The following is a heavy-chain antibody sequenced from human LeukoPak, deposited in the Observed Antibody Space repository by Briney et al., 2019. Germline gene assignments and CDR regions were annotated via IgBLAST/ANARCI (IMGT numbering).Heavy chain of an antibody. D-gene: IGHD3-22*01. CDR3: ARDPYYDSSGYYGY. J-gene: IGHJ4*02. CDR1: GFTFSSYW. V-gene: IGHV3-74*01. Sequence: GGSLRLSCAASGFTFSSYWMHWVRQAPGKGLVWVSRINSDASSTSYADSVKGRFTIFRDNAKNTLYLQMNSLRAEDTAVYYCARDPYYDSSGYYGYWGQGTMVTVSS. CDR2: INSDASST.